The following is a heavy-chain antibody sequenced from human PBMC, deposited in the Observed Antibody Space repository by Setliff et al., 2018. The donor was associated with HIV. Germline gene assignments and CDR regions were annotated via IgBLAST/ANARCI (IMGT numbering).Heavy chain of an antibody. V-gene: IGHV4-28*01. CDR3: ARSALWFGKADWYVDL. D-gene: IGHD3-10*01. J-gene: IGHJ2*01. Sequence: PSETLSLTCAVSGYSIRSSYWWGWIRQPPGKGLEWIGYLYNSRGTYYNPSLKGRVTMSVDTSKNQFSLKVRSVTAVDTAVYYCARSALWFGKADWYVDLWGRGTLVTVS. CDR2: LYNSRGT. CDR1: GYSIRSSYW.